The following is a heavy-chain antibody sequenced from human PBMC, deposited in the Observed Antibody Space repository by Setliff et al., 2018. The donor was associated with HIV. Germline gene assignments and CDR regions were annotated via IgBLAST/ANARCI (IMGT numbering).Heavy chain of an antibody. CDR3: AREKTWLRFLDY. CDR1: GYTFTEYY. J-gene: IGHJ4*02. D-gene: IGHD5-12*01. V-gene: IGHV1-2*02. CDR2: ICPNTGGT. Sequence: ASVKVSCKASGYTFTEYYIHWVRQAPGQGLEWMGWICPNTGGTNYAQKFQGRVTMTRDTSISTAYMELSRLRSDDTALYYCAREKTWLRFLDYWGQGTLVTVSS.